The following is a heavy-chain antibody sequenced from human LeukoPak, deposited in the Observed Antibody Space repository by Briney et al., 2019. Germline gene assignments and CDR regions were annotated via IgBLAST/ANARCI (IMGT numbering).Heavy chain of an antibody. CDR2: ISHSGYS. J-gene: IGHJ3*02. CDR1: GGAVNIYY. V-gene: IGHV4-59*02. CDR3: ARAATYYYDSSGYYYVDAFDI. D-gene: IGHD3-22*01. Sequence: KPSETLSLTCTVSGGAVNIYYWSWIRQTPGKGLEWIGYISHSGYSDYAPSLKSRVTMSLDTSKNQFSLKLSSVTAADTALYYCARAATYYYDSSGYYYVDAFDIWGQGTMVTVSS.